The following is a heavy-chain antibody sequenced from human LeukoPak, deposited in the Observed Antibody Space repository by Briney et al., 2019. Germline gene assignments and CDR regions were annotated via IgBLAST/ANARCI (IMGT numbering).Heavy chain of an antibody. J-gene: IGHJ3*02. CDR2: INPGGDNT. V-gene: IGHV1-46*01. Sequence: ASVKVSCKASGYTFTKSYIHWVRRAPGQRLEWMGLINPGGDNTDYAQNFQGRLTMTSDTSARTVYMELSSLRSDDTAVYYCARIRDGYNDAYDIWGQGTLVTVTS. CDR3: ARIRDGYNDAYDI. D-gene: IGHD5-24*01. CDR1: GYTFTKSY.